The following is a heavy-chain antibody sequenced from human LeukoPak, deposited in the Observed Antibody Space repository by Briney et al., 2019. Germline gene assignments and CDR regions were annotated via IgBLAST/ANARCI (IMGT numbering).Heavy chain of an antibody. CDR1: GFIFSSHW. CDR3: ARDSTWLLDY. Sequence: GGSLRLSCTASGFIFSSHWMTWFRQSPGKGLEWVANIKEDGSVKYYVDSVKGRFTISRDNTKNALYLQMNSLRADDTAVYFCARDSTWLLDYWGQGTLITVSS. V-gene: IGHV3-7*03. D-gene: IGHD6-19*01. CDR2: IKEDGSVK. J-gene: IGHJ4*02.